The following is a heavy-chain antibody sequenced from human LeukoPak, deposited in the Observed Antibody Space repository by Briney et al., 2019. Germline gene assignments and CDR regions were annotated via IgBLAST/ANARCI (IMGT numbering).Heavy chain of an antibody. CDR1: GYSISSGYY. CDR3: ARVYGSGSRYFDY. Sequence: SETLSLTCGVSGYSISSGYYWGWIRQPPGKGLDWIGTIYHSGSTFYNPSLKSRVTISVDTSKNQFSLKLSPVTAADTAVYYCARVYGSGSRYFDYWGQGTLVTVSS. CDR2: IYHSGST. V-gene: IGHV4-38-2*01. D-gene: IGHD3-10*01. J-gene: IGHJ4*02.